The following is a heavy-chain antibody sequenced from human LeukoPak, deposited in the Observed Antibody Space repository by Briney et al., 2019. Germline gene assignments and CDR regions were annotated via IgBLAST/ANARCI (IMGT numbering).Heavy chain of an antibody. CDR3: AEDRGAPLSWSIYFDY. CDR2: IYYSGST. J-gene: IGHJ4*02. Sequence: SETLSLTCTVSGGSISSSSYYWGWIRQPPGKGLEWIGSIYYSGSTYYNPSLKSRVTISVDTSKNQFSLNLNSVTAADTAVYYCAEDRGAPLSWSIYFDYWGQGTLVTVSS. V-gene: IGHV4-39*07. CDR1: GGSISSSSYY. D-gene: IGHD1-26*01.